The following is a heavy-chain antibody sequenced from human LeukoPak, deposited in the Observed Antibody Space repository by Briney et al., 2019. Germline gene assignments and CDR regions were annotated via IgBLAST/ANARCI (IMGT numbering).Heavy chain of an antibody. CDR3: PRGRGFVDY. CDR2: ISANNGNT. CDR1: TYTFTSIG. V-gene: IGHV1-18*01. J-gene: IGHJ4*02. Sequence: ASVKVSCKASTYTFTSIGISWVRQAPGQGLDWVGWISANNGNTNYAQKLQGRVTMTTDTSTKTVYMDLRSLSADGTNVFLCPRGRGFVDYWGQGTLMTVSS.